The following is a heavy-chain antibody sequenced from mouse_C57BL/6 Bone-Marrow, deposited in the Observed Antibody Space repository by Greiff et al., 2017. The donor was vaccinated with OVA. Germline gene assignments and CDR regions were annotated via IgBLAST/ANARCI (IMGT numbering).Heavy chain of an antibody. CDR1: GYTFTSYW. D-gene: IGHD2-3*01. Sequence: QVQLQQPGAELVMPGASVKLSCKASGYTFTSYWMHLVKQRPGQGLEWIGEIDPSDSYTNYNQKFKGKSTLTVDKSSSTAYMQLSSLTSEDSAVYYCARYYDGYYWYFDVRGTGTTVTVSS. J-gene: IGHJ1*03. CDR3: ARYYDGYYWYFDV. V-gene: IGHV1-69*01. CDR2: IDPSDSYT.